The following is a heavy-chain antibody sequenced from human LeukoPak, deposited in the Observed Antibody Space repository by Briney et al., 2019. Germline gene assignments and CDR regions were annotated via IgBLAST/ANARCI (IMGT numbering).Heavy chain of an antibody. D-gene: IGHD3-22*01. Sequence: GGSLRLSCAAPGFTFTGYYMHWVRQAPGQGLEWMGWINPNSGGTNYAQKFQGRVTMTRDTSISTAYMELSRLRSDDTAVYYCARDKGSGYYSLYYFDYWGQGTLVTVSS. J-gene: IGHJ4*02. CDR3: ARDKGSGYYSLYYFDY. V-gene: IGHV1-2*02. CDR2: INPNSGGT. CDR1: GFTFTGYY.